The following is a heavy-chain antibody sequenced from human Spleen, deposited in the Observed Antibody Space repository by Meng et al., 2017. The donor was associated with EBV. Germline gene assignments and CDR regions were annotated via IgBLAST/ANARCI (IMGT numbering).Heavy chain of an antibody. CDR2: TYYRSKWYN. D-gene: IGHD6-6*01. CDR3: SRAPSITSPRFDY. V-gene: IGHV6-1*01. J-gene: IGHJ4*02. CDR1: GDSVSSNSAA. Sequence: GQLRQSGPGLVKPPQTLSRTCVISGDSVSSNSAAWNWIRQSPSRGLEWLGRTYYRSKWYNDYAVSVKSRITINPDTSKNQFSLQLNSVTPEDTAVYYCSRAPSITSPRFDYWGQGTLVTVSS.